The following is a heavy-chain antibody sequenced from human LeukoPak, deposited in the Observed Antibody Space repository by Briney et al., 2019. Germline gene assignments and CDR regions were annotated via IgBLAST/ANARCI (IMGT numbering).Heavy chain of an antibody. CDR2: INHSGST. Sequence: SETLSLTCAVYGGSFSGYYWSWIRQPPGKGLEWIGEINHSGSTNYNPSLKSRVTISVDTSENQFSLKLSSVTAADTAVYYCARERSSSWNQYNWFDPWGQGTLVTVSS. CDR3: ARERSSSWNQYNWFDP. D-gene: IGHD6-13*01. CDR1: GGSFSGYY. J-gene: IGHJ5*02. V-gene: IGHV4-34*01.